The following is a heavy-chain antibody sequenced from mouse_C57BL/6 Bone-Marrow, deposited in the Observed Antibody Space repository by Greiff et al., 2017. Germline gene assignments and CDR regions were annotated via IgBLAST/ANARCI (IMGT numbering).Heavy chain of an antibody. D-gene: IGHD6-1*01. J-gene: IGHJ4*01. CDR2: IYPGGGYT. V-gene: IGHV1-63*01. CDR3: ARCSYDYAMDY. Sequence: VQLQQSGAELVRPGTSVKMSCKASGYTFTNYWIGWAKQRPGHGLEWIGDIYPGGGYTNYNEKFKGKATLTADKSSSKAYVQFSSLTSGDSAIYDCARCSYDYAMDYWGQGTSVTVSS. CDR1: GYTFTNYW.